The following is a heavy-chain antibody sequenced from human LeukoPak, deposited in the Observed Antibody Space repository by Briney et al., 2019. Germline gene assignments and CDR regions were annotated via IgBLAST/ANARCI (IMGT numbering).Heavy chain of an antibody. J-gene: IGHJ4*02. CDR3: ARDPTAMARRSPDY. CDR1: GYTFTGYY. Sequence: ASVKVSCKASGYTFTGYYMHWVRQAPGQGLEWMGWINPNSGGTNYAQKFQGRVTMTRDTSISTAYMELSRLRSDDTAVYYCARDPTAMARRSPDYWGQGTLVTVSS. D-gene: IGHD5-18*01. V-gene: IGHV1-2*02. CDR2: INPNSGGT.